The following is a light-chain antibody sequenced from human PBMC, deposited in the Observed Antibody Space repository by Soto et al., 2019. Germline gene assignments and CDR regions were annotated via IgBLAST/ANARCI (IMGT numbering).Light chain of an antibody. J-gene: IGKJ5*01. CDR2: DAS. CDR3: QQYDNLPIT. Sequence: DVQMTQSPCSLSASVGDRVTITCQASQDISNYLNWYQQKPGKAPKLLIYDASNLKTGVPSRFSGSGSGTDFTFTISSRQPEDIATYYCQQYDNLPITFGQGTRLEIK. V-gene: IGKV1-33*01. CDR1: QDISNY.